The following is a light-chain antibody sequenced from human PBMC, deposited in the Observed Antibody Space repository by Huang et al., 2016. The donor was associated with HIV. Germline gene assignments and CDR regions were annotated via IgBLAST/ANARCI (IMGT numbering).Light chain of an antibody. V-gene: IGKV3-15*01. CDR1: QSVSNY. CDR2: DAS. CDR3: QQYNDCPLT. J-gene: IGKJ4*01. Sequence: EIVMTQSPATLSVSPGERATLSCRASQSVSNYLAWYQQKPGQAPRLLIYDASTGATGIPARFSGSGSGTEFTLTISSLQSEDSAVYYCQQYNDCPLTFGGGTKVEIK.